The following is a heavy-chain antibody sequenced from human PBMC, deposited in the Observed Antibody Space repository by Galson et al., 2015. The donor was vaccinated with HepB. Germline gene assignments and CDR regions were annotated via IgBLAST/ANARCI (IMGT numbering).Heavy chain of an antibody. D-gene: IGHD3-22*01. CDR2: ISAYNGNT. Sequence: SVKVSCKASGYTFTSYGISWVRQAPGQGLEWMGWISAYNGNTNYAQKLQGRVTMTTDTSTSTAYMELRSLRSDDTAVYYCARVSPRGGDSSGGAFDIWGQGTMVTVSS. CDR1: GYTFTSYG. CDR3: ARVSPRGGDSSGGAFDI. V-gene: IGHV1-18*01. J-gene: IGHJ3*02.